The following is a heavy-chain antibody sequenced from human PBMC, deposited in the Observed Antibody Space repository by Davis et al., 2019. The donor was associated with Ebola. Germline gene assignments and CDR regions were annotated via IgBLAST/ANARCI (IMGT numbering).Heavy chain of an antibody. Sequence: AASVKVSCKASGYTYTSYGISWVRQAPGQGLEWMGWISAHNGITNYAHKFQGRLTMTTDTPTSTAYMELRSLRSDDTAVYYCARDRGIILGYYYDRTGYNPFDYWGQGALVTVSS. CDR2: ISAHNGIT. CDR1: GYTYTSYG. CDR3: ARDRGIILGYYYDRTGYNPFDY. D-gene: IGHD3-22*01. J-gene: IGHJ4*02. V-gene: IGHV1-18*04.